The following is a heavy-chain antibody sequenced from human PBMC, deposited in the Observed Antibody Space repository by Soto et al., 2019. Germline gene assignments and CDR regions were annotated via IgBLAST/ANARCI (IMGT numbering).Heavy chain of an antibody. D-gene: IGHD2-21*01. Sequence: QAQLLQSGGEVRQPGASVTVSCKASGYSFTSYGIVWVRKAPGQGLERMGWISPANGLTDYGLNFQGALTETTDMSTATAYIQLRSLRPDDTATYFCARLPADDRRNSGASDGTLYYSLYMDVWGGGTTITVS. J-gene: IGHJ6*03. CDR2: ISPANGLT. CDR1: GYSFTSYG. CDR3: ARLPADDRRNSGASDGTLYYSLYMDV. V-gene: IGHV1-18*01.